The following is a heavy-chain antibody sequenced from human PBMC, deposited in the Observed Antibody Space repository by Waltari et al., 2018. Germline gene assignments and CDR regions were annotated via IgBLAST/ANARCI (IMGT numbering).Heavy chain of an antibody. CDR1: GCSISSSSYY. V-gene: IGHV4-39*07. CDR2: IYYSGST. CDR3: ARTHDYGDPYYFDY. J-gene: IGHJ4*02. Sequence: QLQLQESGPGLVKPSETLSLTCTVSGCSISSSSYYWGWIRQPPGKGLEWIGSIYYSGSTYYNPSLKSRVTISVDTSKNQFSLKLSSVTAADTAVYYCARTHDYGDPYYFDYWGQGTLVTVSS. D-gene: IGHD4-17*01.